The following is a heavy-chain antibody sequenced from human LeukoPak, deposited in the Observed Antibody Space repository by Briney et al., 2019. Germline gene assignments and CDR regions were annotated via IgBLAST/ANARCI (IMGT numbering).Heavy chain of an antibody. J-gene: IGHJ4*02. V-gene: IGHV3-21*04. CDR2: ISSSSSYI. D-gene: IGHD3-22*01. CDR1: GFTFSSYS. Sequence: GGSLRLSCAASGFTFSSYSMNWVRQAPGKGVEWVSSISSSSSYIYYADSVKGRFTISRDNAKNSLYLQMNSLRAEDTAVYYCARDGHISDYYDSTGYWGQGTLVTVSS. CDR3: ARDGHISDYYDSTGY.